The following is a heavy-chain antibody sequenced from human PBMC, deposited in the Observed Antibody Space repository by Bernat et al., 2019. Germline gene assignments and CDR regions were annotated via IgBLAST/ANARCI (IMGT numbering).Heavy chain of an antibody. V-gene: IGHV3-15*07. CDR3: TTDRMHTSAWSEAFDI. Sequence: EVQLVESGGGLIEPGGSLRLSCAVSDFTFTNAWMNWVRQAPGKGLEWVGRIKSETDGGTTDYHASVKGRFSISRDDSKTTLYLQMNSLKTEDTAVYYCTTDRMHTSAWSEAFDIWGQGTMVTVSS. CDR1: DFTFTNAW. CDR2: IKSETDGGTT. J-gene: IGHJ3*02. D-gene: IGHD6-19*01.